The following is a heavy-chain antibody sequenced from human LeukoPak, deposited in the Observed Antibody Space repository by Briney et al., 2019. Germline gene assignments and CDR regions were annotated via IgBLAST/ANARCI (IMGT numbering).Heavy chain of an antibody. V-gene: IGHV1-24*01. CDR3: AAGRITMIVVVKFDY. Sequence: ASVKVSCKVSGYTLTELSMHWVRQAPGKGLEWMGGFDPEDGETIYAQKFQGRVTMTEDTSTDTAYMELSSLRSEDTAVYYCAAGRITMIVVVKFDYWGPRTLVTVSS. CDR1: GYTLTELS. CDR2: FDPEDGET. D-gene: IGHD3-22*01. J-gene: IGHJ4*02.